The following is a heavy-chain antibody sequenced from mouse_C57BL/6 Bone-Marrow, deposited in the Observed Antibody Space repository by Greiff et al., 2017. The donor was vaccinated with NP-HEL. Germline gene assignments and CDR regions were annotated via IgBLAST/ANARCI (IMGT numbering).Heavy chain of an antibody. CDR3: ARQLRLPWFAY. V-gene: IGHV1-55*01. D-gene: IGHD3-2*02. CDR1: GYTFTSYW. J-gene: IGHJ3*01. CDR2: IYPGSGST. Sequence: VQLQQSGAELVKPGASVKMSCKASGYTFTSYWITWVKQRPGQGLEWIGDIYPGSGSTNYNEKFKSKATLTVETSSSTAYMQLSSLTSEDSAVYYCARQLRLPWFAYWGQGTLVTVSA.